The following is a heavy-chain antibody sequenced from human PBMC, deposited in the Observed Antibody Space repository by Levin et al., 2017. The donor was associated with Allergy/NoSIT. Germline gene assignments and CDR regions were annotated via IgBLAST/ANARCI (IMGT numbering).Heavy chain of an antibody. CDR3: ARCDYYDISGQYYIDY. Sequence: PGGSLRLSCAASGFTFSSYSMNWVRQAPGKGPEWLSYISSSSSTIYYADSVKGRFTISRDNAKNSVYLQMNSLRAEDTAVYSCARCDYYDISGQYYIDYWGLGTLVTVSS. J-gene: IGHJ4*02. CDR1: GFTFSSYS. CDR2: ISSSSSTI. D-gene: IGHD3-22*01. V-gene: IGHV3-48*01.